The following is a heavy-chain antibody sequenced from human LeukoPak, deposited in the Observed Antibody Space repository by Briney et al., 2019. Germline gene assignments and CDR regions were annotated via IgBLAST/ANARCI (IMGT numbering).Heavy chain of an antibody. Sequence: SGESLRLSCAASGFTFSSYNMDWVRQAPGKGLEWVSYINTGSNTIYYADSVKGRFTISRDNAENSLYLQMNSLRAEDTAVYYCARSGSNYDFWSGPDYWGQGTLVTVSS. CDR3: ARSGSNYDFWSGPDY. CDR1: GFTFSSYN. D-gene: IGHD3-3*01. J-gene: IGHJ4*02. CDR2: INTGSNTI. V-gene: IGHV3-48*04.